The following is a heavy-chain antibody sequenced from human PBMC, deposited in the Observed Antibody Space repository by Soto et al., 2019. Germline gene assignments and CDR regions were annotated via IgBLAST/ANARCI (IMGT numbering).Heavy chain of an antibody. CDR2: FKSKSDGATI. D-gene: IGHD5-12*01. CDR3: AKDVPHYSGYDYPDFDY. J-gene: IGHJ4*02. V-gene: IGHV3-15*01. Sequence: PGGSLRLSCAVSGFTVSNAWMSWVRQAPGKGLEWVGRFKSKSDGATIDYATPVKGRFTISRDDSQNTLYLQMNSLRAEDTAVYYCAKDVPHYSGYDYPDFDYWGQGTLVTVSS. CDR1: GFTVSNAW.